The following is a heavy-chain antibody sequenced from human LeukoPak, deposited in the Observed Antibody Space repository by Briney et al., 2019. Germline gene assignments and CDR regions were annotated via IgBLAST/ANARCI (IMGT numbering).Heavy chain of an antibody. J-gene: IGHJ3*02. CDR1: GFTFSSYG. V-gene: IGHV3-30*02. Sequence: PGGSLRLSCAASGFTFSSYGMHWVRQAPGKGLEWVAFIRYDGSNKYYADSVKGRFTISRDNSKNTLYLQMNSLRAEDTAVYYCAKDSTSHGRVHAFDIWGQGTMVTVSS. CDR2: IRYDGSNK. D-gene: IGHD2-2*01. CDR3: AKDSTSHGRVHAFDI.